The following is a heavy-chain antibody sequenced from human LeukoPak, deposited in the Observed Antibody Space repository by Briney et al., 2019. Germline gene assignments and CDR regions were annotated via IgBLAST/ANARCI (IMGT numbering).Heavy chain of an antibody. CDR1: GGSISSSSYY. Sequence: SEILSLTCTVSGGSISSSSYYWGWIRQPPGKGLEWIGSIYYSGSTYYNPSLKSRVTISVDTSKNQFSLKLSSVTAADTAVYYCARHAVVVAANDYWGQGTLVTVSS. V-gene: IGHV4-39*01. J-gene: IGHJ4*02. D-gene: IGHD2-15*01. CDR2: IYYSGST. CDR3: ARHAVVVAANDY.